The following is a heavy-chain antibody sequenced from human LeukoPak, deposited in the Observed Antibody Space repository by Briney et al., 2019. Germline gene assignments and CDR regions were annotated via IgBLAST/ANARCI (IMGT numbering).Heavy chain of an antibody. Sequence: GASVKVSCKASGGTFSSYAISWVRQAPGQGLEWMGRIIPILGIANYAQKFQGRVTITADKSTSTAYMELSSLRSEDTAVYYCARDPGQRGYSYGFDYWGQGTLVTVSS. V-gene: IGHV1-69*04. CDR1: GGTFSSYA. CDR3: ARDPGQRGYSYGFDY. CDR2: IIPILGIA. J-gene: IGHJ4*02. D-gene: IGHD5-18*01.